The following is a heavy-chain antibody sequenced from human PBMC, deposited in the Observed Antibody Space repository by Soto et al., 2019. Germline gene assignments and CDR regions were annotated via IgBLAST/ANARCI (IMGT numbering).Heavy chain of an antibody. Sequence: VKLVESGGGVVQPGGSLRLSCAASGFTFNIYGMHWVRQAPDKGLEWLALISYDESNQYYADSVKGRFTISRDNSKNTLVLQMNSLRADDTAVYYCAKDQASGQGSFDSWGQGTLVTVSS. J-gene: IGHJ4*02. CDR1: GFTFNIYG. CDR2: ISYDESNQ. CDR3: AKDQASGQGSFDS. V-gene: IGHV3-30*18.